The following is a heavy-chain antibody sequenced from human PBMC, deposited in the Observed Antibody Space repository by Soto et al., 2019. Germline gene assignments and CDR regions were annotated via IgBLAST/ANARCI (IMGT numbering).Heavy chain of an antibody. V-gene: IGHV1-18*01. Sequence: QVHLVQSGAEVKKPGASVKVSCKGSGYAFTTYGITWVRQAPGQGLEWMGWISAHNGNTTCAQKLQGRGTVTRDTSTSTAYMELRSLRADDTAVYYCARGRYGDYWGQGALVTVSS. J-gene: IGHJ4*02. CDR1: GYAFTTYG. CDR2: ISAHNGNT. D-gene: IGHD1-1*01. CDR3: ARGRYGDY.